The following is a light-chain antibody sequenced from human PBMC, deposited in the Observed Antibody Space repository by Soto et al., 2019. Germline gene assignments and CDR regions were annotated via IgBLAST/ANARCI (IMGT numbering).Light chain of an antibody. CDR2: AYT. CDR3: QSYDSDLSAWV. J-gene: IGLJ3*02. V-gene: IGLV1-40*01. Sequence: QSVLTQPPSVSGAPGQTVTIYCAGTSSNIGSNYDVHWYQHLPGTAPKLLIFAYTNRPSGVPDRFSGSKSGTSASLAITGFQSEDEAAYYCQSYDSDLSAWVFGGGTKVTVL. CDR1: SSNIGSNYD.